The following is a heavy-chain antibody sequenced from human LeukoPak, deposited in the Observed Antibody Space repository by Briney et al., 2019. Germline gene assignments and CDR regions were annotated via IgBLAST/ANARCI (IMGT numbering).Heavy chain of an antibody. CDR3: ARDAPPYYYYMDV. Sequence: PSDTLSLTCTVSDGPIGSHYWSWIRQPAGRGLEWIGRVHNRGITNYNPSLQGRVTMSVDTSKSQFSLRLTSVTVADTAVYFCARDAPPYYYYMDVWGKGTPVTVSS. V-gene: IGHV4-4*07. CDR1: DGPIGSHY. CDR2: VHNRGIT. J-gene: IGHJ6*03.